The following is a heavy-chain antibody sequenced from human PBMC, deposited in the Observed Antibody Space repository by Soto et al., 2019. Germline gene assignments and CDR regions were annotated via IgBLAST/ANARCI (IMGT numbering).Heavy chain of an antibody. D-gene: IGHD3-10*01. CDR2: IFHDGTA. Sequence: SETLSLTCAVSGVSLTSGNWWTWVRQSPQRGLEYIGEIFHDGTANYYPSFERRVAMSVDTSRNQFSLKLTSVTAADTAVYFCARLVYDTRLNYMYFDFWGPGALVTVSS. CDR3: ARLVYDTRLNYMYFDF. V-gene: IGHV4-4*02. CDR1: GVSLTSGNW. J-gene: IGHJ4*02.